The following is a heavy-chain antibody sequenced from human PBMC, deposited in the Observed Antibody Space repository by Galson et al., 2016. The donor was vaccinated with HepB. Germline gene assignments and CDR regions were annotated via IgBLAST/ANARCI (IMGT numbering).Heavy chain of an antibody. CDR2: IIPIFGTA. Sequence: SVKVSCKASGGTFSTYAISWVRQAPGQGLEWMGRIIPIFGTADYAQKFQGRVTITADKSTSTAYTELTSLRSEDTAVYYCARGYTSGWYWFDPWGQGTLVTVSS. V-gene: IGHV1-69*06. D-gene: IGHD6-19*01. J-gene: IGHJ5*02. CDR1: GGTFSTYA. CDR3: ARGYTSGWYWFDP.